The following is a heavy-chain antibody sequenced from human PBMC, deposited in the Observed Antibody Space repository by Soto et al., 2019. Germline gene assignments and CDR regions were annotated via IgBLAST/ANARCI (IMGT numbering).Heavy chain of an antibody. CDR3: ARYRREAVAGYTLDN. CDR2: VYNSGST. V-gene: IGHV4-59*01. D-gene: IGHD6-13*01. Sequence: PSETLSLTCTVSGGSISSNYWTWIRQPPGKGLEWIGYVYNSGSTNYNPSLKSRVTISEGTSKSQFSLKVNSMTAADTAVYYCARYRREAVAGYTLDNWGQGSLVTVSS. CDR1: GGSISSNY. J-gene: IGHJ4*02.